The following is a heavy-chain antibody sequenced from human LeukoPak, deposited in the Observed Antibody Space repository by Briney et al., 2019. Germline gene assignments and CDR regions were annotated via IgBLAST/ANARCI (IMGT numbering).Heavy chain of an antibody. J-gene: IGHJ3*02. V-gene: IGHV4-34*01. CDR2: INHSGST. Sequence: ASETLSLTCAVYGGSFSGYYWSWIRQPPGKGLEWIGEINHSGSTNYNPSLKSRVTISVDTSKNQFSLKLSSVTAADTAVYYCASIHGPARAFDIWGQGTMVTVSS. D-gene: IGHD2-2*02. CDR3: ASIHGPARAFDI. CDR1: GGSFSGYY.